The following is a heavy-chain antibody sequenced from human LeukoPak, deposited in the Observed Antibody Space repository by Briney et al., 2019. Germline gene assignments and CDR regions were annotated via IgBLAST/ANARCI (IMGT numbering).Heavy chain of an antibody. Sequence: PSETLSLTCTVSGGSNSSSSYYWGWIRQPPGKGLEWIGSIYYSGSTNYNPSLKSRATMSLDTSKNQFSLKLNSVTAADTAVYYCARDSGNYPYYFDYWGQGTLVTVSS. CDR1: GGSNSSSSYY. CDR3: ARDSGNYPYYFDY. J-gene: IGHJ4*02. D-gene: IGHD1-26*01. V-gene: IGHV4-39*07. CDR2: IYYSGST.